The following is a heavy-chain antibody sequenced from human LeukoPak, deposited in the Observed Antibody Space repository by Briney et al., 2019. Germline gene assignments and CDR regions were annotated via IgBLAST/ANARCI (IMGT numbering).Heavy chain of an antibody. Sequence: ASVKVSCKASGYTFTGYYLHWVRQAPGQGLDWMGWINPNSGGTTYAQNFKGRVTMTWDTSISTAYMELSRLRSDDTAVYYCAREWELLRKYLYHWGQGTLVIVSS. CDR1: GYTFTGYY. CDR2: INPNSGGT. V-gene: IGHV1-2*02. D-gene: IGHD1-26*01. J-gene: IGHJ1*01. CDR3: AREWELLRKYLYH.